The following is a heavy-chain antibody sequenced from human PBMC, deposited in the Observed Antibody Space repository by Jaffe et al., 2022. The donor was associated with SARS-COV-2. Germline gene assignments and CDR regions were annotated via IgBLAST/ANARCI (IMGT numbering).Heavy chain of an antibody. D-gene: IGHD6-19*01. CDR2: IYYSGST. CDR1: GGSISSSSYY. V-gene: IGHV4-39*01. J-gene: IGHJ4*02. Sequence: QLQLQESGPGLVKPSETLSLTCTVSGGSISSSSYYWGWIRQPPGKGLEWIGSIYYSGSTYYNPSLKSRVTISVDTSKNQFSLKLSSVTAADTAVYYCASLLRIAVAGTTHDYWGQGTLVTVSS. CDR3: ASLLRIAVAGTTHDY.